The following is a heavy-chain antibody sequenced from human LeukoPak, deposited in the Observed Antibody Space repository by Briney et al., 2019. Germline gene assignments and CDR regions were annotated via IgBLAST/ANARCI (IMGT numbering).Heavy chain of an antibody. V-gene: IGHV4-59*12. CDR2: IYYSGST. CDR3: ARGPGTTVTTDYYYYMDV. J-gene: IGHJ6*03. Sequence: PSETLSLTCTVSGGSISSYYWSWIRQPPGKGLEWIGSIYYSGSTNYNPSLKSRVTISVDRSKNQFSLKLSSVTAADTAVYYCARGPGTTVTTDYYYYMDVWGKGTTVTVSS. D-gene: IGHD4-11*01. CDR1: GGSISSYY.